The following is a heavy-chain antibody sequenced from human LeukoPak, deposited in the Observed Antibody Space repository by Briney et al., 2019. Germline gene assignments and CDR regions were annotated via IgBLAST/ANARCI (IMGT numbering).Heavy chain of an antibody. V-gene: IGHV7-4-1*02. CDR1: GYTFTRYA. Sequence: ASVKVSCKASGYTFTRYAMNWLRQAPGQGLEWMGWINPNTGNPTYAQAFTGRFVFSLDTSVSTAYLQISSLNTEDTAVYYCAIDQPVAGVSNFDSWGQGALVTVSS. D-gene: IGHD6-19*01. J-gene: IGHJ4*02. CDR2: INPNTGNP. CDR3: AIDQPVAGVSNFDS.